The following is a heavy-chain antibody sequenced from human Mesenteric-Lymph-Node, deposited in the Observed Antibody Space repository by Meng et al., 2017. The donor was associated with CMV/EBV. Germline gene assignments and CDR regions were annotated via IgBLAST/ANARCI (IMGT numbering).Heavy chain of an antibody. D-gene: IGHD5-12*01. CDR3: AKDMGYDSVSSGMDV. CDR1: GFTFSDYY. Sequence: GESLKISCAGSGFTFSDYYINWIRQAPGKGLEWVSNIGGNGVTIYYADSVKGRFTISRDNAKNSLYLQMNSLRAEDTALYYCAKDMGYDSVSSGMDVWGQGTTVTVSS. J-gene: IGHJ6*02. V-gene: IGHV3-11*01. CDR2: IGGNGVTI.